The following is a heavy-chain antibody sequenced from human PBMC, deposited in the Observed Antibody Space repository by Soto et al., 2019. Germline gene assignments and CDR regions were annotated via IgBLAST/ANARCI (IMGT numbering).Heavy chain of an antibody. CDR2: IWYDGSNK. J-gene: IGHJ6*02. D-gene: IGHD2-21*01. CDR3: ERELEIGGMAV. V-gene: IGHV3-33*01. Sequence: QVQLVESGGGVVQPGRSLRLSCAASGFTFSSYGMHWVRQAPGKGLEWVAVIWYDGSNKYYADSVKGRFTISRDNSKRTLDLKMNSLRAEDTAVYYCERELEIGGMAVGGQGTTVTVSS. CDR1: GFTFSSYG.